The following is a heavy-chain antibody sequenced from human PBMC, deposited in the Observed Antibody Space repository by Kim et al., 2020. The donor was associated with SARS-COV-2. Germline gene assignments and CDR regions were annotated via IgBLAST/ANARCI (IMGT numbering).Heavy chain of an antibody. Sequence: GGSLRLSCVASGFTFSSYVMSWVRQAPGKGLEWVSAITGSGDRTSYADSVKGRFTISRDNSKNTLYLQMNSLRDEDTAVYYCARGDNRYNYGQFDYWGQGTLVTVSS. V-gene: IGHV3-23*01. CDR1: GFTFSSYV. CDR3: ARGDNRYNYGQFDY. CDR2: ITGSGDRT. J-gene: IGHJ4*02. D-gene: IGHD5-18*01.